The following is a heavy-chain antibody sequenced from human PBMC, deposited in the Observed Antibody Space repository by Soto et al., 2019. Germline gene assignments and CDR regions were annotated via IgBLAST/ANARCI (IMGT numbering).Heavy chain of an antibody. CDR3: ARDTFIAAAGVYGMDV. V-gene: IGHV3-7*01. CDR1: GFTFSSYW. Sequence: GGSLRLSCAASGFTFSSYWMSWVRQAPGKGLEWGANIKQDGSEKYYVDSVKGRFTISRDNAKNSLYLQMNSLRAEDTAVYYCARDTFIAAAGVYGMDVWGQGTTVTVSS. CDR2: IKQDGSEK. D-gene: IGHD6-13*01. J-gene: IGHJ6*02.